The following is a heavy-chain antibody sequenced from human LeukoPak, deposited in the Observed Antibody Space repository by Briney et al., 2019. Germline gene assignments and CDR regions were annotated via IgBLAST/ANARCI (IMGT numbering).Heavy chain of an antibody. D-gene: IGHD3-22*01. V-gene: IGHV3-43*02. CDR3: AKDIWGSGYYHYYYYGMDV. Sequence: GGSLRLSCAASGFTFDDYAMHWVRQAPGKGLEWVSLISGDGGSTYYADSVKGRFTISRDNSKNSLYLQMNSLRTEDTALYYCAKDIWGSGYYHYYYYGMDVWGQGTTVTVSS. J-gene: IGHJ6*02. CDR1: GFTFDDYA. CDR2: ISGDGGST.